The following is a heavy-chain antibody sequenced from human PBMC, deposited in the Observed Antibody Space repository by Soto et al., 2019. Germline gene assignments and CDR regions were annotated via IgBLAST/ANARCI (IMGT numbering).Heavy chain of an antibody. CDR2: INPNSGGT. CDR3: ARHDSTQVEGSFDY. J-gene: IGHJ4*02. V-gene: IGHV1-2*04. CDR1: RLTFNSRY. D-gene: IGHD3-22*01. Sequence: GASAEVSSEAPRLTFNSRYRCSGRHAPGQGLEWMGWINPNSGGTNYAQKFQGWVTMTRDTSISTAYMELSRLRSDDTAVYYCARHDSTQVEGSFDYWGQGTLVTVSS.